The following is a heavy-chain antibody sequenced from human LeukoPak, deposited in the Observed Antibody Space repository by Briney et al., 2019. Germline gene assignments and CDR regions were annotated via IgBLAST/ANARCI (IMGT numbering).Heavy chain of an antibody. J-gene: IGHJ4*02. Sequence: GGSPRLSCAASGFTFSTYAMSWVRQAPGKGLEWVSGLTGGGGGTSYADSVKGRFTISRDNSKNTLYLQMNSLRAEDTAVYYCAKDKGAVTGTFDYWGQGTLVTVSS. D-gene: IGHD1-14*01. CDR2: LTGGGGGT. CDR3: AKDKGAVTGTFDY. CDR1: GFTFSTYA. V-gene: IGHV3-23*01.